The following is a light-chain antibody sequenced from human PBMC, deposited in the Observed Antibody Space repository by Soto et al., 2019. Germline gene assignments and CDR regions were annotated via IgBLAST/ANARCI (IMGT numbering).Light chain of an antibody. CDR2: GVS. CDR3: QQYGSSLPHT. V-gene: IGKV3-20*01. CDR1: QSVSSRY. Sequence: EIVLTQSPGTVSLSPGERSTLSCRASQSVSSRYLAWYQQKPGQAPRLLIYGVSSRATGIPDRFSGSGSGTDFTLTISRLEPEDFAVYYCQQYGSSLPHTFGQGTKLEIK. J-gene: IGKJ2*01.